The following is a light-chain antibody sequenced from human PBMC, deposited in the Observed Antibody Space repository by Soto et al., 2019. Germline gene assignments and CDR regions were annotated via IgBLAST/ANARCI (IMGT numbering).Light chain of an antibody. CDR1: SSNIGSNT. CDR2: SNN. V-gene: IGLV1-44*01. CDR3: AAWDDSLNGYV. Sequence: QSVLTQPPSASGTPGQRVTISCSGSSSNIGSNTVNGYKQLPGKAPKLLIYSNNQRPSGVSDRFSGSKSGPSASLAISGLQSEDEADYYCAAWDDSLNGYVFGTGTKLTV. J-gene: IGLJ1*01.